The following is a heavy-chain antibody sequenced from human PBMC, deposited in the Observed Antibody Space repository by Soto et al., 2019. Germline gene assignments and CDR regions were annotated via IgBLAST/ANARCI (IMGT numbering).Heavy chain of an antibody. CDR1: GFTFSRYA. CDR3: AKPPYYXFWSGYHLPFYYYYGVDV. V-gene: IGHV3-23*01. Sequence: GGSLRLSCAASGFTFSRYAMNWVRQAPGQGLERVSTISGSGGSTYYADSVKGRFTISRDNSKNTLYLQMNSLRAEDTAVYSCAKPPYYXFWSGYHLPFYYYYGVDVWGQGTTVTVSS. CDR2: ISGSGGST. J-gene: IGHJ6*02. D-gene: IGHD3-3*01.